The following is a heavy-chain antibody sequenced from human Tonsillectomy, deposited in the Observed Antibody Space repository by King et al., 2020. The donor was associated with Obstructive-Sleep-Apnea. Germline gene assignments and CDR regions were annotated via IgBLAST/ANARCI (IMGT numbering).Heavy chain of an antibody. V-gene: IGHV4-59*01. CDR1: GGSISSYY. Sequence: VQLQESGPGLVKPSETLSLTCTVSGGSISSYYWSWIRQPPGKGLEWMGYIYYSGSTNYNPSLKSRVTISVDTSKNQFSLKLSSVTAADTAVYYCARERSKGDAFDIWGQGTMVTVSS. CDR2: IYYSGST. J-gene: IGHJ3*02. CDR3: ARERSKGDAFDI.